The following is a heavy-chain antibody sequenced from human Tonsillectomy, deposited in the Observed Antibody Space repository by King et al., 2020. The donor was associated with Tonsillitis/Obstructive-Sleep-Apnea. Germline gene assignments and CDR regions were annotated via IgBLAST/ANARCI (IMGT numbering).Heavy chain of an antibody. Sequence: EVQLVESGGGLVQPGGSLRLSCAASGFTFNTYAMSWVRQAPGKGLEWVSGISGNGYSTYYAYSVKGRFTISRDNSRNTLYLQMNSLRGEDTAIYYCVKDWSYRPLPEGFFDSWGQGTLVTVSS. V-gene: IGHV3-23*04. D-gene: IGHD2-2*01. J-gene: IGHJ4*02. CDR1: GFTFNTYA. CDR2: ISGNGYST. CDR3: VKDWSYRPLPEGFFDS.